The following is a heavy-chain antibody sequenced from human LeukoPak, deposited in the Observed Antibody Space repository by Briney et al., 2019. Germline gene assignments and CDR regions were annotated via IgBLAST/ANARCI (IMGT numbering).Heavy chain of an antibody. CDR2: ISSSSTYI. D-gene: IGHD6-19*01. CDR3: ARHSSYKSGWGPCGY. V-gene: IGHV3-21*01. Sequence: GGSLRLSCAASGFTFSTYSMSWVRQAPGKGLEWVASISSSSTYIHYVDSVKGRFTISRDNAKNSLYLQMNSLRAEEMAVYYCARHSSYKSGWGPCGYWSQGTLVTVSS. J-gene: IGHJ4*02. CDR1: GFTFSTYS.